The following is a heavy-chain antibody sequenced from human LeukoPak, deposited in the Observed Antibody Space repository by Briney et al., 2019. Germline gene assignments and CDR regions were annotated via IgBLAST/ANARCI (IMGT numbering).Heavy chain of an antibody. D-gene: IGHD5-18*01. J-gene: IGHJ4*02. CDR2: ISYSGST. Sequence: SETLSLTCTVSGGSISSSTYYWGWIRQPSGKGLEWIGIISYSGSTHYNPSLKSRVTISVDTSKNQFSLNLRSVTAADTAVYYCARVGYSSGHDYWGQGTLVTVSS. V-gene: IGHV4-39*01. CDR1: GGSISSSTYY. CDR3: ARVGYSSGHDY.